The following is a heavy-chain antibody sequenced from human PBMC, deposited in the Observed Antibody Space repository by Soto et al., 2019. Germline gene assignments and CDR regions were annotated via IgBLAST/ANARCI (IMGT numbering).Heavy chain of an antibody. CDR2: IIPIFGTV. CDR1: GGTFRTYA. V-gene: IGHV1-69*12. J-gene: IGHJ6*02. CDR3: AKGAVAGTPTSYYYFGMDV. Sequence: QVQLLQSGAAVKKPGSSVRVSCEASGGTFRTYAISWVRQAPGQGLEWMGEIIPIFGTVNYAQKFQGSVTITADESTTKVYMDLRSLRSEDTAVYYCAKGAVAGTPTSYYYFGMDVWGQGTTVTGSS. D-gene: IGHD6-19*01.